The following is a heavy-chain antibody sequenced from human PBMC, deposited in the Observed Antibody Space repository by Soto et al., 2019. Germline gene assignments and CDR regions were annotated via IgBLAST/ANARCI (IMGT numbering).Heavy chain of an antibody. Sequence: GGSLRLSCAASGFTFSSYDIHWVRQATGKGLEWVSTIGTAGATYYPGSVKGRFTISRENAKNSLYLQMNSLRAGDTAVYYCARGTTVPSRYYYYMDVWGKGTTVTVSS. J-gene: IGHJ6*03. CDR3: ARGTTVPSRYYYYMDV. D-gene: IGHD4-17*01. V-gene: IGHV3-13*01. CDR2: IGTAGAT. CDR1: GFTFSSYD.